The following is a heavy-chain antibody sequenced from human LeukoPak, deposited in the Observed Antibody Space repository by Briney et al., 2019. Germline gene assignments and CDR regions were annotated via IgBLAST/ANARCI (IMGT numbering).Heavy chain of an antibody. J-gene: IGHJ6*02. CDR2: INHSGST. D-gene: IGHD2-2*02. CDR1: GGSFSGYY. Sequence: SETLSLTCAVYGGSFSGYYWSWIRQPPGKGLEWIGEINHSGSTNYNPSLKSRVTISVDTSKNQFSLKLSSVTAADTAVYYCASALGYCSSTSCYSYYYYGMDVWGQGTTVTVSS. CDR3: ASALGYCSSTSCYSYYYYGMDV. V-gene: IGHV4-34*01.